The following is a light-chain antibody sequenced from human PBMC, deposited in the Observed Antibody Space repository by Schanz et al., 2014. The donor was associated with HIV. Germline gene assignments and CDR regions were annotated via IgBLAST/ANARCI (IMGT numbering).Light chain of an antibody. Sequence: QSVLTQPPSVSGAPGQRVTISCTGGSSNLGTNFQVHWYQQLPGTAPKLLIYDNNKRPSGIPDRFSGSNSGQSATLAITGLQTGDEADYYCGAWDSSLSGGLFGGGTKLTVL. CDR3: GAWDSSLSGGL. CDR1: SSNLGTNF. CDR2: DNN. J-gene: IGLJ2*01. V-gene: IGLV1-51*01.